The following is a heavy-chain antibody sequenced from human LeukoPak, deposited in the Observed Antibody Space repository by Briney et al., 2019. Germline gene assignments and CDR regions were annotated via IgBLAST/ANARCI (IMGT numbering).Heavy chain of an antibody. D-gene: IGHD5-24*01. J-gene: IGHJ4*02. V-gene: IGHV3-30-3*01. CDR1: GFTFSSYA. Sequence: GGSLRLSCAASGFTFSSYAMHWVRQAPGKGLEWVAVISYDGSNKYYADSVKGRFTISRDNSKNTLYLQMNSLRAEDTAVYYCARGGGDGYSNWEFMTPYYFDYWGQGTLVTVSS. CDR3: ARGGGDGYSNWEFMTPYYFDY. CDR2: ISYDGSNK.